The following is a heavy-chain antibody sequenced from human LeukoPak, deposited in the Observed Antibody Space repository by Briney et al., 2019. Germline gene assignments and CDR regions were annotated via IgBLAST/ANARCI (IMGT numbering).Heavy chain of an antibody. CDR3: ARQGYGGNWFDP. CDR2: IGPGDSYT. D-gene: IGHD5-18*01. J-gene: IGHJ5*02. V-gene: IGHV5-10-1*01. CDR1: GYRFTSHW. Sequence: GESLKISCKGSGYRFTSHWTSWVRQMPGKGLEWMGRIGPGDSYTNYDPSFQGHVTISVDKSISTAYLQWTSLKASDTAMYYCARQGYGGNWFDPWGQGTLVTVSS.